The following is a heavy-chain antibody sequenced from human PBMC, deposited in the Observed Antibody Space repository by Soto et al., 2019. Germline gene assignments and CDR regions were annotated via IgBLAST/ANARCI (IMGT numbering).Heavy chain of an antibody. D-gene: IGHD3-16*01. V-gene: IGHV1-69*12. Sequence: QVQVVQSGAEVKKPGSSVKVSCKTSGGTFSTAAISWVRQAPGQGLEWMGGIMPIFRTADYAQKFQGRVTITADESASTAYLELSSLRSEDTAVYYCGRDEDRAQLGGNDSLIMDVWGQGTTVTVTS. CDR3: GRDEDRAQLGGNDSLIMDV. CDR2: IMPIFRTA. J-gene: IGHJ6*02. CDR1: GGTFSTAA.